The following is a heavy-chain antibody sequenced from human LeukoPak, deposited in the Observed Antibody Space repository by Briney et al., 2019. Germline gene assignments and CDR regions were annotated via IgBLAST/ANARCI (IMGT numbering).Heavy chain of an antibody. D-gene: IGHD6-13*01. CDR3: AREGQQLPSRGAFDI. J-gene: IGHJ3*02. V-gene: IGHV4-59*12. Sequence: SETLSLTCTVSGGSISSYYWSWIRQPPGKGLEWIGYIYYSGSTNYNPSLKSRVTISVDTSKNQFSLKLSSVTAADTAVYYCAREGQQLPSRGAFDIWGQGTMVTVSS. CDR2: IYYSGST. CDR1: GGSISSYY.